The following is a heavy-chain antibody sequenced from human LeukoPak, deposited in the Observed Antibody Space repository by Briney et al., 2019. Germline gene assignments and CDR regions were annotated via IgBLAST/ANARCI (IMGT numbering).Heavy chain of an antibody. D-gene: IGHD1-26*01. CDR1: GFTFSSYA. J-gene: IGHJ4*02. CDR3: AKMGGYSGSYPFDY. Sequence: GGSLRLSCAASGFTFSSYAMNWVRQAPGKGLEWVSVISGSGASTYSADSVKGRFTISRDNSNTTLYLQMNSLRAEDTAVYYCAKMGGYSGSYPFDYWGQGTLVTVSS. V-gene: IGHV3-23*01. CDR2: ISGSGAST.